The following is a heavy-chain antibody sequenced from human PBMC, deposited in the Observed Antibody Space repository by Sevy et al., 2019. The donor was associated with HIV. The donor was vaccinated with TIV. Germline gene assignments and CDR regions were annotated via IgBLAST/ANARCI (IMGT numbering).Heavy chain of an antibody. D-gene: IGHD2-21*01. Sequence: SETLSLTCTISGGSISSSSYDWGWIRQPPGKGLEWIGSMFYSGSTYYNPSLKSRVIISVDMSKNHFSVKLSSVTAADTAVYYCARQGGIVDRAFDYWAREPWSPSPQ. J-gene: IGHJ4*02. CDR2: MFYSGST. CDR1: GGSISSSSYD. CDR3: ARQGGIVDRAFDY. V-gene: IGHV4-39*01.